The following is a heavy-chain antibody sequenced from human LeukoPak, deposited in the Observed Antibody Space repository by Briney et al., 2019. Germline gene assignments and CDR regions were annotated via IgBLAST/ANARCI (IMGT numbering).Heavy chain of an antibody. CDR2: ISYDGSNK. J-gene: IGHJ4*02. V-gene: IGHV3-30-3*01. D-gene: IGHD6-19*01. CDR3: VKYSSGWYGYFDY. Sequence: GRSLRLSCAASGFTFSSYAMHWVRQAPGKGLEGVAVISYDGSNKYYADSVKGRFTISRDNSKNTLYLQMNSLRAEDTAVYYCVKYSSGWYGYFDYWGQGTLVTVSS. CDR1: GFTFSSYA.